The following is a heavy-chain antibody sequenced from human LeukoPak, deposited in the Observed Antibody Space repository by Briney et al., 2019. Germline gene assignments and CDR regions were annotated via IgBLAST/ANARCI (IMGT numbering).Heavy chain of an antibody. J-gene: IGHJ6*02. V-gene: IGHV3-9*01. CDR2: ISWKSGSI. D-gene: IGHD2-2*01. Sequence: GRSLRLSCAASGFTFDDYAMHWVRQAPGKGLEWVSGISWKSGSIGYADSVKGRFTISRDKAKNSLYLQMNSLRVEDTALYYCAKAVVTAAMHVYYYGMDVWGQGTTVTVSS. CDR3: AKAVVTAAMHVYYYGMDV. CDR1: GFTFDDYA.